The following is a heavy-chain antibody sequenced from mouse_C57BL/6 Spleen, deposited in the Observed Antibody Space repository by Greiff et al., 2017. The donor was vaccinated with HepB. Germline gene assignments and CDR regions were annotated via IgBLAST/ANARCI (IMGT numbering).Heavy chain of an antibody. V-gene: IGHV1-78*01. CDR2: IYPRDGST. CDR1: GYTFTDHT. CDR3: ARGYYYGSSYDYAMDY. D-gene: IGHD1-1*01. J-gene: IGHJ4*01. Sequence: VQLQQSDAELVKPGASVKISCKVSGYTFTDHTIHWMKQRPEQGLEWIGYIYPRDGSTKYNEKFKGKATLTADKSSSTAYMQLNSLTSEDPAVYFCARGYYYGSSYDYAMDYWGQGTSVTVSS.